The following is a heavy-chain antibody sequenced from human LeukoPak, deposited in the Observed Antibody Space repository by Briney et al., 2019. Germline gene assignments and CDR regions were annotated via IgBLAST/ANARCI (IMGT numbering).Heavy chain of an antibody. CDR3: ARDLFSGSYYEDF. D-gene: IGHD1-26*01. CDR1: GFTLSSYA. Sequence: GGSLRLSCAASGFTLSSYAMSWVRQAPGKGLEWVANIDQDGSSKYYVDSVKGRFSISRDDAKNSLYLQMNSLRAEDTAVYYCARDLFSGSYYEDFWGQGTLVTVSS. V-gene: IGHV3-7*01. J-gene: IGHJ4*02. CDR2: IDQDGSSK.